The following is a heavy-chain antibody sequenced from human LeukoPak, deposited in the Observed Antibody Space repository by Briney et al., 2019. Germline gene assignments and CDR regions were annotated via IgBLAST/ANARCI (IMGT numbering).Heavy chain of an antibody. D-gene: IGHD1/OR15-1a*01. Sequence: GRSLRLSCAASGFTFSSYAMHWVRQAPGKGLEWVAVISYDGSNKYYADSVKGRFTISRDNSKNTLYLQMNSLRAEDTAVYYCAKDQTPNTGPGFPFDYWGQGTLVTVSS. V-gene: IGHV3-30*07. CDR2: ISYDGSNK. CDR3: AKDQTPNTGPGFPFDY. J-gene: IGHJ4*02. CDR1: GFTFSSYA.